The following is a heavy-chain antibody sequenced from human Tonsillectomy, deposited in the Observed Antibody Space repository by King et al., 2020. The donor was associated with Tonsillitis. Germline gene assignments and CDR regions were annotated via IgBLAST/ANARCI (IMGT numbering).Heavy chain of an antibody. D-gene: IGHD3-22*01. CDR1: GDTFTGHF. CDR2: INPNSGDT. CDR3: ATNALAIDSSAYRDFRH. Sequence: QVQLVESGAELRKPGASVSVSCRPSGDTFTGHFVHWVRQAPGQGLEWMGWINPNSGDTHYAPKFQGRVTISGDVSITTAYMGLSSLRPDDTAVYYCATNALAIDSSAYRDFRHWGQGTLVTVSS. V-gene: IGHV1-2*02. J-gene: IGHJ1*01.